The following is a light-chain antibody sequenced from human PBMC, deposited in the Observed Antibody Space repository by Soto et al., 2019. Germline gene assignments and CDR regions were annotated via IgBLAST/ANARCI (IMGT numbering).Light chain of an antibody. CDR3: QQLNGYPLT. Sequence: DIQLTQSPSFLSASVGDRVTITCRASQGISSYLAWYQQKPGKAPKLLIYTASTLQSGVPSRFSGSGSGTDFTLSISSLQPEDFVYYYCQQLNGYPLTFGGGTKVEIK. V-gene: IGKV1-9*01. CDR2: TAS. J-gene: IGKJ4*01. CDR1: QGISSY.